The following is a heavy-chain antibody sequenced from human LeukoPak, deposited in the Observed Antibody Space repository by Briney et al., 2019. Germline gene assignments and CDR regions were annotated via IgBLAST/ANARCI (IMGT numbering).Heavy chain of an antibody. J-gene: IGHJ4*02. CDR3: ARGAGGFDY. CDR2: VTGDATST. D-gene: IGHD6-13*01. Sequence: GGSLRLSCAASGFTFSDYWMHWVRQVPGKGPLWVSHVTGDATSTSYVESVKGRFTISRDNAKNTLYLQMNRLRAEDTAVYYCARGAGGFDYRGQGILGTVSA. V-gene: IGHV3-74*01. CDR1: GFTFSDYW.